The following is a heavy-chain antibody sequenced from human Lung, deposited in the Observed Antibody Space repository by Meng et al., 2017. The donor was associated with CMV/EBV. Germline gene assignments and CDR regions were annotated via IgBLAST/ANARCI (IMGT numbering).Heavy chain of an antibody. CDR1: GLSFRNAW. V-gene: IGHV3-15*05. Sequence: AVSGLSFRNAWMSWVRQVPGKGLEWVGRIRSKTDGATTDYAAPVKGRISISRDDSNNTVYLQMDRLKTEDTGVYYCTSNRGAWYIDYWGQGTLVTVSS. J-gene: IGHJ4*02. CDR3: TSNRGAWYIDY. D-gene: IGHD3-10*01. CDR2: IRSKTDGATT.